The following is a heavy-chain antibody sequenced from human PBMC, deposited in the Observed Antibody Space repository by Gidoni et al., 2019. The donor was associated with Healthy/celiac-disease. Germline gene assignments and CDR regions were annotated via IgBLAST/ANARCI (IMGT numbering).Heavy chain of an antibody. J-gene: IGHJ4*02. CDR2: ISYDGSNK. Sequence: QVQLVESGGGVVQPGRSLRLSCAAAGFTFSSYAMHWVRQAPGKGLEWVAVISYDGSNKYYADSVKVRFTISRDNSKNTLYLQMNSLRAEDTAVYYCARDSFNAGYSSGWDPDYWGQGTLVTVSS. CDR1: GFTFSSYA. D-gene: IGHD6-19*01. V-gene: IGHV3-30*01. CDR3: ARDSFNAGYSSGWDPDY.